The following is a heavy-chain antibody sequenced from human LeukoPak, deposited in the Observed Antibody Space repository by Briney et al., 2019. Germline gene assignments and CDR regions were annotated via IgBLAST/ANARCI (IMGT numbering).Heavy chain of an antibody. CDR3: ARARDSSGYYGFDY. D-gene: IGHD3-22*01. CDR1: GYTFTSYD. Sequence: ASVKVSCKASGYTFTSYDINWVRQATGQGLEWMGRVNPNSGNTGYAQKFQGRVTMTRNTSISTAYMELSSLRSEDTAVYYCARARDSSGYYGFDYWGQGTLVTVSS. V-gene: IGHV1-8*01. CDR2: VNPNSGNT. J-gene: IGHJ4*02.